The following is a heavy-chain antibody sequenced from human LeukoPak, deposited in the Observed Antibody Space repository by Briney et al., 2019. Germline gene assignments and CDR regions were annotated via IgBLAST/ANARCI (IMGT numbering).Heavy chain of an antibody. V-gene: IGHV3-30-3*01. CDR2: ISYDGSNK. Sequence: GGSPRLSCAASGFTFSSYAMHWVRQAPGKGLEWVAVISYDGSNKYYADSVKGRFTISRDNAKNSLYLQMNSLRAEDTAVYYCARDRGYYDSSGYRTPDAFDIWGQGTMVTVSS. J-gene: IGHJ3*02. D-gene: IGHD3-22*01. CDR1: GFTFSSYA. CDR3: ARDRGYYDSSGYRTPDAFDI.